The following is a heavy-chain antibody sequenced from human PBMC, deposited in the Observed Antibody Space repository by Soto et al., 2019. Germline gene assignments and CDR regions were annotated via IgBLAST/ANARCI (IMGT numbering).Heavy chain of an antibody. CDR2: ITPGGDVT. J-gene: IGHJ6*01. D-gene: IGHD3-3*01. Sequence: DVQLLESGGGLVQPGVSLIVSCVASGFTFSNHAMTWVRQAPGKGLDWVASITPGGDVTYYADSVKGRFTVSRDTSTTSVYLQINTVRAEDTAIYYCVKDWSGNNCPCMDVCGRGTTVPVFS. V-gene: IGHV3-23*01. CDR3: VKDWSGNNCPCMDV. CDR1: GFTFSNHA.